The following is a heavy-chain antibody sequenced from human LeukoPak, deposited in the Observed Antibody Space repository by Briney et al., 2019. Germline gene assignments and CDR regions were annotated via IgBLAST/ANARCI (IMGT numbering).Heavy chain of an antibody. V-gene: IGHV1-8*01. J-gene: IGHJ4*02. CDR2: MNPNSGNT. Sequence: ASVKVSCKASGYTFTSYDINWVRQATGQGLEWMGWMNPNSGNTDYAQKFQGRVTMTRNTSTSTAYMELSSLRSEDTAVYYCARARRGYSYGLAPDYWGQGTLVTVSS. CDR3: ARARRGYSYGLAPDY. D-gene: IGHD5-18*01. CDR1: GYTFTSYD.